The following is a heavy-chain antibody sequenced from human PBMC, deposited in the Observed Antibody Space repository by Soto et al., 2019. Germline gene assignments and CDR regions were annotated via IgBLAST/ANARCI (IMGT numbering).Heavy chain of an antibody. D-gene: IGHD1-20*01. J-gene: IGHJ3*02. CDR2: ISYDGSNK. V-gene: IGHV3-30-3*01. CDR3: ARDLLTGTYAFDI. CDR1: GFTFSSYA. Sequence: PGGSLRLSCAASGFTFSSYAMHWVRQAPGKGLEWVAVISYDGSNKYYADSVKGRFTISRDNSKNTLYLQMNSLRAEDTAVYYCARDLLTGTYAFDIWGQGTMVTVS.